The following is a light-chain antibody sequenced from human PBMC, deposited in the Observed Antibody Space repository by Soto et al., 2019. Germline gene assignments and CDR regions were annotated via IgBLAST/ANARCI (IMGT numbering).Light chain of an antibody. CDR2: AAS. V-gene: IGKV1-12*01. J-gene: IGKJ2*01. Sequence: DIQMTQSPSSVSASVGDRVTITCRASQGISTWLAWYQQKPGSAPTLLISAASSVQGGVPSMFVGSESGTYFTLTITSLQPDDFATYYCLQSDTFPHTFVPGTKLQIK. CDR1: QGISTW. CDR3: LQSDTFPHT.